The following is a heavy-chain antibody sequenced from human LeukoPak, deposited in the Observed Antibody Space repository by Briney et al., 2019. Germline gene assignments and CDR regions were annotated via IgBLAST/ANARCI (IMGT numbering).Heavy chain of an antibody. Sequence: SQTLSLTCTVSGGSISSGGYYWTWIRQHPGKGLEWIGNTYYSGSTYYNPSLKSRVTISVDTSKNQFSLKLSSVTAADTAVHYCARSKGGYCSSTSCARFDYWGQGTLVTVSS. CDR3: ARSKGGYCSSTSCARFDY. J-gene: IGHJ4*02. V-gene: IGHV4-31*03. D-gene: IGHD2-2*01. CDR1: GGSISSGGYY. CDR2: TYYSGST.